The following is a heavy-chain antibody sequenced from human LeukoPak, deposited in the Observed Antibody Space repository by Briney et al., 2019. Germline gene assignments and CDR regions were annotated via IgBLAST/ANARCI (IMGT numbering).Heavy chain of an antibody. CDR2: IKQDGSEK. V-gene: IGHV3-7*01. D-gene: IGHD5-18*01. J-gene: IGHJ3*02. CDR1: GFTFSSYW. CDR3: ARVCSSGYSYEDAFDI. Sequence: GGSLRLSCAASGFTFSSYWMSWVRQAPGKGLEWVANIKQDGSEKYYVDSVKGRFTISRDNAKNSLYLQMNSLRAEDTAVYYCARVCSSGYSYEDAFDIWGQGTMVTVSS.